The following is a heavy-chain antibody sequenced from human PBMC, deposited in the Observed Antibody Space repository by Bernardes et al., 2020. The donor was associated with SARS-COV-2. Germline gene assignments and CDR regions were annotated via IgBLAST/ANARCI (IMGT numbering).Heavy chain of an antibody. V-gene: IGHV3-13*01. Sequence: GGSLRLSCAASGFTFSSYDMHWVHQATGKGLEWVSAIGTAGDTYYPGSVKGRFTISRENAKNSLYLQMNSLRAGDTAVYYCARGYDSSGYTNWYFDLWGRGTLVTVSS. CDR3: ARGYDSSGYTNWYFDL. D-gene: IGHD3-22*01. J-gene: IGHJ2*01. CDR2: IGTAGDT. CDR1: GFTFSSYD.